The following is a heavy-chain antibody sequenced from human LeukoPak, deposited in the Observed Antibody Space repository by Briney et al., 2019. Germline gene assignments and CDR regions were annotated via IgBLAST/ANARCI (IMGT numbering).Heavy chain of an antibody. V-gene: IGHV3-11*04. J-gene: IGHJ4*02. CDR3: ARRWELQVHGEFDY. Sequence: GGSLRLSCAASGFTFSDYYMSWIRQAPGKGLEWVSYISSSGSTIYYADSVKDRFTISRDNAKNSLYLQMNSLRAEDTAVYYCARRWELQVHGEFDYWGQGTLVTVSS. CDR2: ISSSGSTI. CDR1: GFTFSDYY. D-gene: IGHD1-26*01.